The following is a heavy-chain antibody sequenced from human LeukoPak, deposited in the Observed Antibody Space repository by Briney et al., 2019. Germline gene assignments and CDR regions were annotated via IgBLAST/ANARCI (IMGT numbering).Heavy chain of an antibody. CDR3: ARGGPRYCSGGSCYFGY. CDR1: GGSISSYY. D-gene: IGHD2-15*01. CDR2: INHSGST. V-gene: IGHV4-34*01. J-gene: IGHJ4*02. Sequence: KTSETLSLTCTVSGGSISSYYWSWIRQPPGKGLEWIGEINHSGSTNYNPSLKSRVTISVDTSKNQFSLKLSSVTAADTAVYYCARGGPRYCSGGSCYFGYWGQGTLVTVSS.